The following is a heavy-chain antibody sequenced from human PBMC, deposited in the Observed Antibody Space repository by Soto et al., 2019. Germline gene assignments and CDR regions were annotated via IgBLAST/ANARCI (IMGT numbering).Heavy chain of an antibody. CDR1: GMTFNNHG. V-gene: IGHV3-11*01. D-gene: IGHD2-2*01. Sequence: PGGSLRLSCVASGMTFNNHGMGWVRQAPGKGLEWVSSISESGATIYSADSVKGRFTISRDNAKNSLYLQMNSLRVEDTAVYYCARGSSSWSVANWFDPWGQGTLVTVSS. CDR3: ARGSSSWSVANWFDP. J-gene: IGHJ5*02. CDR2: ISESGATI.